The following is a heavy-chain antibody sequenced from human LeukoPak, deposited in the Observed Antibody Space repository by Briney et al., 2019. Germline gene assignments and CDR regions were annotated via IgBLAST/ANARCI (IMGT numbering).Heavy chain of an antibody. Sequence: SETLSLTCTVSGGSISSYYWSWIRQPAGKGLEWIGRIYTSGSTNYNPSLKSRVTMSVDTSKNQFSLKLSSVTAADTAVYYCARGLGYSSSWYHFPPNAGQDHYFDYWGQGTLVTVSS. D-gene: IGHD6-13*01. V-gene: IGHV4-4*07. J-gene: IGHJ4*02. CDR3: ARGLGYSSSWYHFPPNAGQDHYFDY. CDR2: IYTSGST. CDR1: GGSISSYY.